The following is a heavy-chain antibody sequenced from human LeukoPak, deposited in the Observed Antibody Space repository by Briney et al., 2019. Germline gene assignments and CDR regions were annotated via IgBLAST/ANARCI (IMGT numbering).Heavy chain of an antibody. CDR1: GFTFSSYA. J-gene: IGHJ4*02. CDR2: ISGSGGST. Sequence: GGSLRLSCAASGFTFSSYAMSWVRQAPGKGLEWVSAISGSGGSTYYADSVKGRFTISRDNSKSTLYLQMNSLRAEDTAVYYCARVGPAYCGGDCYDFDYWGQGTLVTVSS. CDR3: ARVGPAYCGGDCYDFDY. V-gene: IGHV3-23*01. D-gene: IGHD2-21*02.